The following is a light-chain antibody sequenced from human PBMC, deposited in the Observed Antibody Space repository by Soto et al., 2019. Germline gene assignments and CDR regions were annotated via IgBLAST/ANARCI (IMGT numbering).Light chain of an antibody. V-gene: IGKV1-39*01. Sequence: DIQMTQSPSSRSASVGDRVTITCRASQTISRYLNCYQHKPRKAPKLLIYAASSLQSGVPSRFSGSGSGAAFTLTISSLQPEDFATYYCQQSYSTPPITFGQGTRLEIK. CDR3: QQSYSTPPIT. CDR1: QTISRY. J-gene: IGKJ5*01. CDR2: AAS.